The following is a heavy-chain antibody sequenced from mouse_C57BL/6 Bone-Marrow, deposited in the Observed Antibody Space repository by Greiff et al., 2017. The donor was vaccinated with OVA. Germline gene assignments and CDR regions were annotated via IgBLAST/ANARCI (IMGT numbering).Heavy chain of an antibody. D-gene: IGHD1-1*01. CDR3: DYYGSSYLDY. J-gene: IGHJ2*01. CDR1: GYTFTDYE. V-gene: IGHV1-15*01. CDR2: IDPETGGT. Sequence: VQGVESGAELVRPGASVTLSCKASGYTFTDYEMHWVKQTPVHGLEWIGAIDPETGGTAYNQKFKGKAILTADKSSSTAYMELRSLTSEDSAVYYCDYYGSSYLDYWGQGTTLTVSS.